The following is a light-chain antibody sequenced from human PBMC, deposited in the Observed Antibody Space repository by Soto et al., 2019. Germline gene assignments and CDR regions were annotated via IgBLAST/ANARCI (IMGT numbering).Light chain of an antibody. CDR1: SSDVGGFNS. CDR2: DVV. J-gene: IGLJ1*01. Sequence: QSALTQPASVSGSPGQSITISCTGTSSDVGGFNSVSWYQLRPGTAPKLILYDVVDRPSGVSYRFSGSKSGNTASLTISGLQAADGADYFCSSYTSTMTNVFGRGTKVTVL. CDR3: SSYTSTMTNV. V-gene: IGLV2-14*03.